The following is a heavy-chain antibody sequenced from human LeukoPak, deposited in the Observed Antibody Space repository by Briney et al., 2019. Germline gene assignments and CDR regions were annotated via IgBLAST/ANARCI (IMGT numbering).Heavy chain of an antibody. D-gene: IGHD3-3*01. CDR1: GGSFSGCY. V-gene: IGHV4-34*01. CDR3: ARFSLGHYDFWSGYPKYYFDY. CDR2: INHSGST. Sequence: SETLSLTCAVYGGSFSGCYWSWIRQPPGKGLEWIGEINHSGSTNYNPSLKSRVTISVDTSKNQFSLKLSSVTAADTAVYYCARFSLGHYDFWSGYPKYYFDYWGQGTLVTVSS. J-gene: IGHJ4*02.